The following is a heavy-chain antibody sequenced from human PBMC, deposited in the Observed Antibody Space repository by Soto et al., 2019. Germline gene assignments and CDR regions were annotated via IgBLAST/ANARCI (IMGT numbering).Heavy chain of an antibody. Sequence: ASVKVYCKASGFTFTRYGISWVRQAPGQGLEWMGWISAYNSNTNYTQKLQGRVTMTTPTSTSTTHMKLRSLGSDHTTIHYNIKEERSFGEGFWGQGTLVTVSS. J-gene: IGHJ4*02. V-gene: IGHV1-18*01. CDR2: ISAYNSNT. D-gene: IGHD3-3*01. CDR1: GFTFTRYG. CDR3: IKEERSFGEGF.